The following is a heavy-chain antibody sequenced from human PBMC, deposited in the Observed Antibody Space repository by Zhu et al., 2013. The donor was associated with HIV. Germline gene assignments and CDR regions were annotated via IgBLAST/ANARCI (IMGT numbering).Heavy chain of an antibody. D-gene: IGHD2-8*01. CDR3: ASHCTTGVCYHDI. CDR2: ILPVFGSA. J-gene: IGHJ3*02. Sequence: QVQLVQSGAEVKKPGSSVKVSCKASGGTFNSYAVSWVRQAPGQGLEWMGGILPVFGSANYAQKFQGRVTITADKSTGTAYMELSSLRSEDSAVYFCASHCTTGVCYHDIWGQGTVVTVSS. V-gene: IGHV1-69*06. CDR1: GGTFNSYA.